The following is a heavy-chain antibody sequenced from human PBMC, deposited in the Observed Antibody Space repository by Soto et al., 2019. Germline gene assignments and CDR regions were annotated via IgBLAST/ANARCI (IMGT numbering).Heavy chain of an antibody. D-gene: IGHD1-7*01. CDR3: ARGTGTTSPYYFDY. Sequence: PSETLSLTCAVYGGSFSGYYWSWIRQPPGKGLEWIGEINHSGSTNYNPSLKSRVTISVDTSKNQFSLKLSSVTAADTAVYYCARGTGTTSPYYFDYWGQGTLVTVS. J-gene: IGHJ4*02. CDR1: GGSFSGYY. V-gene: IGHV4-34*01. CDR2: INHSGST.